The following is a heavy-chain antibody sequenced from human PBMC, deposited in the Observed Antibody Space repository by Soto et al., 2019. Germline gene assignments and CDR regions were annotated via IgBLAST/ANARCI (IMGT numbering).Heavy chain of an antibody. Sequence: PGGSLRLSCAASGFPFSSYAMTWVRQAPGKGLEWVSAISGSGGRTYYADSVKGRFTISRDNSKNTLYLQMNSLRAEDTALYYCAKEAGAYYYYGMDVWGQGTTVTVSS. CDR2: ISGSGGRT. D-gene: IGHD6-19*01. CDR1: GFPFSSYA. CDR3: AKEAGAYYYYGMDV. V-gene: IGHV3-23*01. J-gene: IGHJ6*02.